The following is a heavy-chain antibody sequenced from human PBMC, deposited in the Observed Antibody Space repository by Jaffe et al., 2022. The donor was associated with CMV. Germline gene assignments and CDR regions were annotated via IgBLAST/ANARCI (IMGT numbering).Heavy chain of an antibody. CDR3: ARDLGYSGYYYYYMDV. CDR1: GYTFTSYA. D-gene: IGHD5-12*01. V-gene: IGHV1-3*01. CDR2: INAGNGNT. J-gene: IGHJ6*03. Sequence: QVQLVQSGAEVKKPGASVKVSCKASGYTFTSYAMHWVRQAPGQRLEWMGWINAGNGNTKYSQKFQGRVTITRDTSASTAYMELSSLRSEDTAVYYCARDLGYSGYYYYYMDVWGKGTTVTVSS.